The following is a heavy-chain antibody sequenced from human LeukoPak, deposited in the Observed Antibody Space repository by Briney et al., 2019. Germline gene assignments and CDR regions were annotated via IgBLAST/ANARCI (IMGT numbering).Heavy chain of an antibody. Sequence: SVKVSCKASGGTFSSYAISWVRQAPGQGLEWMGGIIPIFGTANYAQRFQGRVTITADESTSTAYMELSSLRSEDTAVYYCASPGIAVAGFDYWGQGTLVTVSS. V-gene: IGHV1-69*13. J-gene: IGHJ4*02. CDR1: GGTFSSYA. CDR2: IIPIFGTA. CDR3: ASPGIAVAGFDY. D-gene: IGHD6-19*01.